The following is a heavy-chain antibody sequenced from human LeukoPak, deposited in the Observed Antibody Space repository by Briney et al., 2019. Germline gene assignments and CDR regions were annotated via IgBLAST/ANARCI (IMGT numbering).Heavy chain of an antibody. CDR3: AKGSGSYPFDY. CDR1: GFTFSTYT. J-gene: IGHJ4*02. Sequence: GGSLRLSCAASGFTFSTYTIHWVRQAPGKGLEWVSFISSDGSNKYYPDSVKGRFIISRDNSKNTLYLQMNSLRAEDTAVYYCAKGSGSYPFDYWGQGTLVTVSS. V-gene: IGHV3-30-3*01. CDR2: ISSDGSNK. D-gene: IGHD3-10*01.